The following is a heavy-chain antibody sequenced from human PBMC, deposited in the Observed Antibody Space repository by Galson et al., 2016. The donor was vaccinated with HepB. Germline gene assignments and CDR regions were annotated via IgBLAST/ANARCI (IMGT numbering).Heavy chain of an antibody. CDR2: ISNSGTTR. CDR1: GFTFSSHE. Sequence: SLRLSCAVSGFTFSSHEMHWVRQAPGKGLERVAYISNSGTTRYYGDSVKGRFTISRDNAKNSLYLQMNSLRAEDTAVYYCAFNFWSGPYWGQGTLVTVSS. J-gene: IGHJ4*02. D-gene: IGHD3-3*01. CDR3: AFNFWSGPY. V-gene: IGHV3-48*03.